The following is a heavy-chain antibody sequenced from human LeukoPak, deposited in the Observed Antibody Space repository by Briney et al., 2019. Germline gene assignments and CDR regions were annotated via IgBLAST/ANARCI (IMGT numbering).Heavy chain of an antibody. V-gene: IGHV3-30*18. CDR1: GFTFTSYG. D-gene: IGHD6-13*01. CDR3: AKDRDSSWYSGCFDY. Sequence: PGRSLRLSCAASGFTFTSYGKHWVRQAPGQGLEWVAVISFDGTYKYYAGSVKGRFTISRDDSKSTLYLQTNGLRAEDTAVYYCAKDRDSSWYSGCFDYWGQGTLCTVSS. J-gene: IGHJ4*02. CDR2: ISFDGTYK.